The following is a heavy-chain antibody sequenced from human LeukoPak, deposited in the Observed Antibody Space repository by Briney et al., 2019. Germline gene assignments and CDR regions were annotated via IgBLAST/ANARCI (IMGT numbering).Heavy chain of an antibody. D-gene: IGHD2-15*01. CDR1: GGSISSSSYY. CDR2: IYYSGST. V-gene: IGHV4-39*07. Sequence: SETLSLTCTVSGGSISSSSYYWGWIRQPPGKGLEWIGSIYYSGSTYYNPSLKSRVTISVDTSKNQFSLKLSSVTAADTAVYYCARERREYCSGGSCYGVAFDIWGQGTMVTVSS. J-gene: IGHJ3*02. CDR3: ARERREYCSGGSCYGVAFDI.